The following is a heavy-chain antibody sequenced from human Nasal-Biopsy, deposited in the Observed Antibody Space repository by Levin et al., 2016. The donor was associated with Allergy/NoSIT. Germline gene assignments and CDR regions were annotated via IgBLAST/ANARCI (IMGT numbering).Heavy chain of an antibody. V-gene: IGHV3-74*01. CDR2: ISSDGNTT. J-gene: IGHJ5*02. D-gene: IGHD2-21*01. Sequence: GESLKISCAASGFTFSSHWMHWVRQTPGKGLVWVSRISSDGNTTTYADSVKGRFTISRDNAKNTLYLQMNSLRVEDTAVYYCARGGVGIVTDGDNWFDPWGQGTPVTVSS. CDR1: GFTFSSHW. CDR3: ARGGVGIVTDGDNWFDP.